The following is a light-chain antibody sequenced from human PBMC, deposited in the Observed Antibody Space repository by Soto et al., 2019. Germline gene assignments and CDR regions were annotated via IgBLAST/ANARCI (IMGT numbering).Light chain of an antibody. V-gene: IGKV3-20*01. CDR2: GAS. J-gene: IGKJ2*01. CDR3: QPYGRSPAMYT. CDR1: QSVSSSY. Sequence: EIVLTQSPGTLSLSPGERATLSCRASQSVSSSYLAWYQQKPGQAPRLLIYGASSRATSIPDRFTGSGSWIDLNLTISRLEPVDFAVYYRQPYGRSPAMYTFGQGTKLEIK.